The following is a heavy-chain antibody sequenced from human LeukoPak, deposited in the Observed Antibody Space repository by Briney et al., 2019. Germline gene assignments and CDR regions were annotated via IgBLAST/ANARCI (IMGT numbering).Heavy chain of an antibody. J-gene: IGHJ6*03. D-gene: IGHD2-2*01. CDR2: IYYSGST. Sequence: TSETLSFTCSVSGGSISSSSHYWGWIRQPPGKGLEWIGNIYYSGSTSYNPSLKSRVTMSVDTSKNQFSLKLSSVTAADTAVYYCARLQLPPNSYYYYYMDVWGKGTTVTVSS. CDR1: GGSISSSSHY. V-gene: IGHV4-39*07. CDR3: ARLQLPPNSYYYYYMDV.